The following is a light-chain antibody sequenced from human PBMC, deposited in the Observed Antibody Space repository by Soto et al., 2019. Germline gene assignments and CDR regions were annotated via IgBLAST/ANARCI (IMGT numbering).Light chain of an antibody. V-gene: IGKV1-9*01. J-gene: IGKJ5*01. Sequence: DIQLTQSPSFLSASVGDRVTITCRASQGISRYLAWYQQKPGKAPNLLIYAASTLQSWVPSRFSGSGSGTEFTLTISSLQPDDFATYYCQQSYSTPPITFGQGTRLEIK. CDR2: AAS. CDR1: QGISRY. CDR3: QQSYSTPPIT.